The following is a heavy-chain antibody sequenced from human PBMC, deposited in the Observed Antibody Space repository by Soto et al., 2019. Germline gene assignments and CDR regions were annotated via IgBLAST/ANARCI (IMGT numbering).Heavy chain of an antibody. CDR3: VRSREPYLSAAFDR. CDR2: SNSSTGDI. D-gene: IGHD2-2*01. V-gene: IGHV3-21*01. J-gene: IGHJ3*01. CDR1: GFTFHTYN. Sequence: AQLVESGGGLVKPGGSLRLSCTASGFTFHTYNMNWVRQAPGAGLEWFSSSNSSTGDIYYVDSLKGRFTVSRDNANSSLSLQLHTVRVEDSAVYFCVRSREPYLSAAFDRSGQRTKVIVSS.